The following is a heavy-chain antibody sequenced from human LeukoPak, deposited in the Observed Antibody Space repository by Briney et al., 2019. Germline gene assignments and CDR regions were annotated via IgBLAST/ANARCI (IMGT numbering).Heavy chain of an antibody. CDR3: AKDLVAAAAEGEYFQH. V-gene: IGHV3-48*01. D-gene: IGHD6-13*01. CDR2: ISSNSRDI. CDR1: GFSFSGNH. Sequence: PGGSLRLSCAASGFSFSGNHMNWVRQAPGKGLEWVSYISSNSRDIYYADSVVGRFTISRDNIENTLYLQMNSLRAEDTAVYYCAKDLVAAAAEGEYFQHWGQGTLVTVSS. J-gene: IGHJ1*01.